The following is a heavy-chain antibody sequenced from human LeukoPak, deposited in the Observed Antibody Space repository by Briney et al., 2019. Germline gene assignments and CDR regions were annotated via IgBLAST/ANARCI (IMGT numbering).Heavy chain of an antibody. J-gene: IGHJ3*02. CDR1: GFTFSSSW. Sequence: PGGSLRLSCAASGFTFSSSWMSWVRQAPGKGLEWVANIKQDGSEKYYVDSVKGRFTISRDNAKNSLYLQMNSLRAEDTAVYYCARVRLAVASTNAFDIWGQGTMVTVSS. CDR2: IKQDGSEK. CDR3: ARVRLAVASTNAFDI. V-gene: IGHV3-7*03. D-gene: IGHD6-19*01.